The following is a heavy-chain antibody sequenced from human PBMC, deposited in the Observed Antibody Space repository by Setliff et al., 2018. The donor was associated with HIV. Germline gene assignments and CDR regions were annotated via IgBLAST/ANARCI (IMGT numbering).Heavy chain of an antibody. CDR3: ARDLKSQEGYCSGGSCNRGMSDY. CDR1: GGAFISHT. D-gene: IGHD2-15*01. CDR2: IIPILGIP. Sequence: SVKVSCKASGGAFISHTFTWVRQAPGQGLEWMGRIIPILGIPNYAQNFQGRLTISADKSTSTAYMELSSLRSVDTAVYYCARDLKSQEGYCSGGSCNRGMSDYWGQGTLVTVSS. V-gene: IGHV1-69*04. J-gene: IGHJ4*02.